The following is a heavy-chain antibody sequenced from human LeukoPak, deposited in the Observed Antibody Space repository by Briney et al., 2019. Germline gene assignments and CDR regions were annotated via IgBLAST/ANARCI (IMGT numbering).Heavy chain of an antibody. Sequence: GGSLRLSCAASGFTFSNYWMSWVRQAPGKGLEWVASIKQDEGERYYVDSVKGRFTISRDNAKNSLYLQMDSLSAEDTAVYYCARVRGIRGLPGILIGRFSDYYYMDVWGKGTTVTISS. CDR1: GFTFSNYW. CDR3: ARVRGIRGLPGILIGRFSDYYYMDV. D-gene: IGHD3-9*01. CDR2: IKQDEGER. V-gene: IGHV3-7*01. J-gene: IGHJ6*03.